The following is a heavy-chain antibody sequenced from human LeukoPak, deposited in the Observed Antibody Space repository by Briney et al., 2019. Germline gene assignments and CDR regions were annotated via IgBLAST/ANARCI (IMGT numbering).Heavy chain of an antibody. V-gene: IGHV3-23*01. Sequence: SGSSYFWGWIRQPPGKGLEWVSAISGSGGSTYYADSVKGRFTISRDNSKNTLYLQMNSLRAEDTAVYYCAKEYYYGSGTWDYWGQGTLVTVSS. J-gene: IGHJ4*02. CDR1: SGSSYF. D-gene: IGHD3-10*01. CDR3: AKEYYYGSGTWDY. CDR2: ISGSGGST.